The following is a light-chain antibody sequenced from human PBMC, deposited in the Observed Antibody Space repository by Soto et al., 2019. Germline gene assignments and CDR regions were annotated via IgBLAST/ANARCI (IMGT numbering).Light chain of an antibody. CDR3: ETWDSNTHTV. Sequence: QAVVTQSSSASASLGSSVKLTCTLSSGHSSYIIAWHQQQPGKAPRFLMKLEGSGSYDKGSGVPDRFSGSSSGADRYLTISILRFEDEADYYCETWDSNTHTVFGGGTKLTVL. J-gene: IGLJ3*02. CDR2: LEGSGSY. CDR1: SGHSSYI. V-gene: IGLV4-60*02.